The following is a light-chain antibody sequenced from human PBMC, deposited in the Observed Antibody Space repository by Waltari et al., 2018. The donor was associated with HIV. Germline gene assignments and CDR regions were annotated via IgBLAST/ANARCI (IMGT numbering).Light chain of an antibody. CDR2: EIN. CDR1: SSDIGRSDF. V-gene: IGLV2-8*01. J-gene: IGLJ3*02. CDR3: SSYAGSDNWV. Sequence: QSALTQPPSASGSPGQSVTLSCTGTSSDIGRSDFVSWYQQHPGKATKLIIDEINERPSGVPDRCCGSKSGNTATLAVSGRQADDEADYYCSSYAGSDNWVFGGGTTVTVL.